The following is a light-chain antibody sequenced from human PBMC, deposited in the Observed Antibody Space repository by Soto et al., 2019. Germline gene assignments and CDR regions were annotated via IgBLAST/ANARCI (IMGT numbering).Light chain of an antibody. J-gene: IGLJ1*01. CDR3: QAQDSRLSALYV. V-gene: IGLV1-40*01. CDR2: ANT. Sequence: QSVLAQPPSVSGAPGQRVTISCTGSSSNIGTGFHVHWYQQLPGAAPKLLIYANTNRPSGVPARFSASKSGTSASLAITGLQAEDEADYYCQAQDSRLSALYVFGTGTNVTVL. CDR1: SSNIGTGFH.